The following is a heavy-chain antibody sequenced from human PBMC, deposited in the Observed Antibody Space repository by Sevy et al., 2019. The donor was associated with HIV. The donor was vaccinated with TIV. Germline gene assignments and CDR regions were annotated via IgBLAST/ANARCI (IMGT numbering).Heavy chain of an antibody. CDR1: GFRFSTHA. D-gene: IGHD3-16*01. J-gene: IGHJ4*02. CDR3: AREGGHTRVWTPGNY. Sequence: GGSLRLSCAASGFRFSTHAMHWVRQAPGKGLDWVALISYDGSAKYYADSVKGRFTVSRDDSKNRLYLQMKSLRPEDSAVYYCAREGGHTRVWTPGNYWGQGTQVTVSS. CDR2: ISYDGSAK. V-gene: IGHV3-30-3*01.